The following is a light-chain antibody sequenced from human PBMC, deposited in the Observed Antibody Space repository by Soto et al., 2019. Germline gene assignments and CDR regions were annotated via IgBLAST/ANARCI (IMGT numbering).Light chain of an antibody. Sequence: DIVLTQSPSTLSLSPGERATLSCRASQSVSSYLAWYQQKPGHAPRLLIYDASNRATGIPARFSGSGSGTYFTLTISSLEPEDCADYYCQHRSKWITFGGGTKVEIK. CDR1: QSVSSY. V-gene: IGKV3-11*01. J-gene: IGKJ4*01. CDR2: DAS. CDR3: QHRSKWIT.